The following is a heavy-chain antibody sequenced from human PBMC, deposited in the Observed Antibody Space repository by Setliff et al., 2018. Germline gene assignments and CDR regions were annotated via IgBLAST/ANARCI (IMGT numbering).Heavy chain of an antibody. CDR1: GFTFSSYW. CDR3: ARDRRPFNWGGNDAFDI. D-gene: IGHD7-27*01. V-gene: IGHV3-7*01. Sequence: PGGSLSLSCAASGFTFSSYWMSWVRQAPGKGLEWVANIKQDGSEKYYVDSVKGRFTISRDNAKKSLYLQMNSLRAEDTAVYYCARDRRPFNWGGNDAFDIWGQGTMVTVSS. CDR2: IKQDGSEK. J-gene: IGHJ3*02.